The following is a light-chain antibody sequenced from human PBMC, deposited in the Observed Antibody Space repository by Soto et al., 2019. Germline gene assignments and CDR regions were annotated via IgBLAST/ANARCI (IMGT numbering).Light chain of an antibody. V-gene: IGKV3D-20*02. Sequence: EIVMTQSAGTLSLSPGEIATLSCRASQSVSSRYLAWYQQKPGQAPRLLIYDASNRATGIPARFSGSGSGTDFTLTISSLEPGDFAVNYCQQRSYWWTFGQRTKVDIK. CDR2: DAS. CDR3: QQRSYWWT. J-gene: IGKJ1*01. CDR1: QSVSSRY.